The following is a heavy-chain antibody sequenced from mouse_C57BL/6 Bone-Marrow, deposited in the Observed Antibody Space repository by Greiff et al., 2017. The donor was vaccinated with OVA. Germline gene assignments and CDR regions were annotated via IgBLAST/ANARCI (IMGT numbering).Heavy chain of an antibody. CDR2: IYPSDSET. V-gene: IGHV1-61*01. J-gene: IGHJ2*01. D-gene: IGHD2-4*01. CDR1: GYTFTSYW. Sequence: QVQLQQPGAELVRPGSSVKLSCKASGYTFTSYWMDWVKQRPGQGLEWIGNIYPSDSETHYNQKFKDKATLTVDKSSSTAYMQLSSLTSEDSAVYYCARNRDYDYFYYFDYWGQGTTLTVSS. CDR3: ARNRDYDYFYYFDY.